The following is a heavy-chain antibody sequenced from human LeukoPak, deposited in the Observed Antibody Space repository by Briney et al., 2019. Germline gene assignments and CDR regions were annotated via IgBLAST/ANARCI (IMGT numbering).Heavy chain of an antibody. CDR1: GFTFSSHS. CDR3: AREESDYDSRALDY. D-gene: IGHD3-22*01. Sequence: QAGGSLRLSCAASGFTFSSHSMNWVRQAPGKGLEWVSYISSSSSTIYYADSVKGRFTISRDNAKNSLYLQMNSLRDEDTAVYYCAREESDYDSRALDYWGQGTLVTVSS. V-gene: IGHV3-48*02. J-gene: IGHJ4*02. CDR2: ISSSSSTI.